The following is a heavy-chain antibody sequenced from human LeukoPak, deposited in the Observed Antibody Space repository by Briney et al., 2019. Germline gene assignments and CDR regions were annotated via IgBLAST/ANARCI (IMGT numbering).Heavy chain of an antibody. CDR3: AKDLNYYDSSGYEAFDY. V-gene: IGHV3-23*01. J-gene: IGHJ4*02. Sequence: PGGSLRLSCAASGFTFSSYGMSWVRQAPGKGLEWVSAISGSGGSTYYADSVKGGFTISRDNSKNTLYLQMNSLRAEDTAVYYCAKDLNYYDSSGYEAFDYWGQGTLVTVSS. CDR2: ISGSGGST. CDR1: GFTFSSYG. D-gene: IGHD3-22*01.